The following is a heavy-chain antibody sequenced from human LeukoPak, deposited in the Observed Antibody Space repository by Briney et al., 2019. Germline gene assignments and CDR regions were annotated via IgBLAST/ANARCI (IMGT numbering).Heavy chain of an antibody. D-gene: IGHD3-9*01. CDR2: ISYDGSNK. Sequence: GRSLRLSCAASGFTFSSYGMHWVRQAPGKGLEWVAVISYDGSNKYYADSVKGRFTISRDNSKSTLYLQMNSLRAEDTAVYYCAKASRYYDILTGYYNLYAFDIWGQGTMVTVSS. CDR3: AKASRYYDILTGYYNLYAFDI. J-gene: IGHJ3*02. V-gene: IGHV3-30*18. CDR1: GFTFSSYG.